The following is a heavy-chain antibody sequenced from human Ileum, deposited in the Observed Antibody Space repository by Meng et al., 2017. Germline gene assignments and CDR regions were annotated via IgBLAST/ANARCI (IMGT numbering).Heavy chain of an antibody. CDR3: ARDRDSSGYYPY. Sequence: QVQRQESGPGLVKPSQTLSLTCTVSGGSISSGDYYWSWIRQPPGKGLEWIGYIYYSGSTYYNPSLKSRLTISVDTSKNQFSLKLSSVTAADTAVYYCARDRDSSGYYPYWGQGTLVTVSS. J-gene: IGHJ4*02. D-gene: IGHD3-22*01. CDR1: GGSISSGDYY. CDR2: IYYSGST. V-gene: IGHV4-30-4*01.